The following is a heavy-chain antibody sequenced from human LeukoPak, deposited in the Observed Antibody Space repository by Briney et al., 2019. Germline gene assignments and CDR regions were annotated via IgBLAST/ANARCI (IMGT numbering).Heavy chain of an antibody. Sequence: GASVKVSCKASGYTFTGYYMHWVRQAPGQGLEWMGRINPNSGGTNYAQKFQGRATMTRDTSKRTAYMELSRLRSDDTAVYYCARTTVTTNWFDPWGQGTLVTVSS. V-gene: IGHV1-2*06. CDR1: GYTFTGYY. CDR2: INPNSGGT. CDR3: ARTTVTTNWFDP. D-gene: IGHD4-11*01. J-gene: IGHJ5*02.